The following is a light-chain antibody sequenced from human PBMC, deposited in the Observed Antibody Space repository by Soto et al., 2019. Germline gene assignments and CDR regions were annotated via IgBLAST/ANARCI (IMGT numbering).Light chain of an antibody. J-gene: IGLJ2*01. CDR2: DVT. Sequence: QSVLTQPRSVSGSPGQSVTISCTGASSDVGGFNYVSWYQQHPGKAPKLMIYDVTKRPSGVPDRFFGFKSGNTASLTISGLQAEDEAEYYCCSYAGTDVVFGGGTKLTVL. CDR1: SSDVGGFNY. CDR3: CSYAGTDVV. V-gene: IGLV2-11*02.